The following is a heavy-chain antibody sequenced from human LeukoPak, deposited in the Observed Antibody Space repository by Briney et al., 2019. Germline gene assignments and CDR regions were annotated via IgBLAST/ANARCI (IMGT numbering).Heavy chain of an antibody. CDR1: GGSISISNYY. V-gene: IGHV4-39*07. Sequence: PSETQSLTCTASGGSISISNYYWGWIRQPPGKGLEWIGSMSYSGRTYYNPSLKTRVTVSLDTSKNQFSLNLISVTAADTAVYYCARSPQGTATTANWLDPWGQGTLVTVSS. J-gene: IGHJ5*02. D-gene: IGHD4-17*01. CDR2: MSYSGRT. CDR3: ARSPQGTATTANWLDP.